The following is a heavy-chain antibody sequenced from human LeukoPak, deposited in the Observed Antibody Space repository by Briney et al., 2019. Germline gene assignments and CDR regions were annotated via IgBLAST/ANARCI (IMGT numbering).Heavy chain of an antibody. J-gene: IGHJ6*03. Sequence: WGSLSLTCAASGFTFSSYAMSWVRQAPGKGLEWVSAISGNGGSTYYADSVKGRFTISRDNSKNTLYLQMNSLRAEDTAVYYCARDPGWYWAGYFNYMDIWGKRDTVTVSS. V-gene: IGHV3-23*01. D-gene: IGHD6-19*01. CDR3: ARDPGWYWAGYFNYMDI. CDR2: ISGNGGST. CDR1: GFTFSSYA.